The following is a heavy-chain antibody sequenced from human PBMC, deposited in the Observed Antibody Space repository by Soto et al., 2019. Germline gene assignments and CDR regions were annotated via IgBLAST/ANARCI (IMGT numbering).Heavy chain of an antibody. J-gene: IGHJ6*02. V-gene: IGHV4-34*01. CDR1: GASLSGGY. CDR2: INHSGST. Sequence: EPRSLTCAVDGASLSGGYCCWIRQPPGKGLEWIGEINHSGSTNYSPSLKSRVTISVDTSKNQFSIKLSSVTAADTAVYYCARGGISKYYDFWGQGTTVTVSS. D-gene: IGHD3-3*01. CDR3: ARGGISKYYDF.